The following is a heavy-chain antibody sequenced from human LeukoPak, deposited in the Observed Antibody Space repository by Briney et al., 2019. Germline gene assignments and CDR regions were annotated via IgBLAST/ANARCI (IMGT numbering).Heavy chain of an antibody. Sequence: SETLSLTCAVYGGSFSDYYWTWIRQPPGKGLEWIGEINHSGSTNYNPSLKSRVTISVDTSKNQFSLKLSSVTAADTAVYYCARDSWRRNWFDPWGQGTLVTVSS. V-gene: IGHV4-34*01. D-gene: IGHD3-3*01. CDR1: GGSFSDYY. CDR3: ARDSWRRNWFDP. J-gene: IGHJ5*02. CDR2: INHSGST.